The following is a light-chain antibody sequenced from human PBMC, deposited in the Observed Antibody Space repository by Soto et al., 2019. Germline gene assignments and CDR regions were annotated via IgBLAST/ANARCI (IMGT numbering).Light chain of an antibody. CDR3: QQYGSSPT. V-gene: IGKV3-20*01. J-gene: IGKJ4*01. CDR2: GAS. Sequence: EIVLTQSPDTLSLSPGERATLSCRASQTVSRSYFSWYQQKPGQAPRLLMYGASRRATGIPDRFSGSGSGTDSTLTISSLEPEDFAVYYCQQYGSSPTFGGGTKVEIK. CDR1: QTVSRSY.